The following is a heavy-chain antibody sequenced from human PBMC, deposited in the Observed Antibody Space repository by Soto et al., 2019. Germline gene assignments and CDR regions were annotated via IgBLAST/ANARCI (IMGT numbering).Heavy chain of an antibody. CDR1: GFTFSNAW. D-gene: IGHD2-21*01. J-gene: IGHJ6*03. Sequence: GGSLRLSCAASGFTFSNAWMSWVRQATGKGLEWVGRIKSKTDGGTTDYAAPVKGRFTISRDDSKNTLYLQMNSLKTEDTAVYYCTTPPRWYSYYYMDVWGKGTTVPVSS. CDR2: IKSKTDGGTT. CDR3: TTPPRWYSYYYMDV. V-gene: IGHV3-15*01.